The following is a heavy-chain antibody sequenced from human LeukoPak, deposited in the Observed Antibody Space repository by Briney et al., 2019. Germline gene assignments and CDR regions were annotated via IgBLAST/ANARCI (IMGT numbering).Heavy chain of an antibody. D-gene: IGHD6-13*01. Sequence: PGRSLRLSCAASGFTFSSYAMHWVRQAPGKGLEWVAVISYDGSNKYYADSVKGRFTISRDNSKNPLYLQMNSLRAEDTAVYYCAREFAKGIAYYFDYWGQGTLVNLFS. J-gene: IGHJ4*02. CDR3: AREFAKGIAYYFDY. V-gene: IGHV3-30*04. CDR2: ISYDGSNK. CDR1: GFTFSSYA.